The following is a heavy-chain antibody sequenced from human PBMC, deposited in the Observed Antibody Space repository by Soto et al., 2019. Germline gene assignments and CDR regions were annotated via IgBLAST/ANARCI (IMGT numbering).Heavy chain of an antibody. Sequence: GGSLRLACAASGFTFSSYWMSWVRQAPGKGLEWVANIKQDGSEKYYVDSVKGRFTISRDNAKNSLYLQMNSLRAEDTAVYYCARARTVLRYFDWLSTKGYYMEVWGKGTTVTVSS. CDR2: IKQDGSEK. D-gene: IGHD3-9*01. V-gene: IGHV3-7*01. CDR3: ARARTVLRYFDWLSTKGYYMEV. J-gene: IGHJ6*03. CDR1: GFTFSSYW.